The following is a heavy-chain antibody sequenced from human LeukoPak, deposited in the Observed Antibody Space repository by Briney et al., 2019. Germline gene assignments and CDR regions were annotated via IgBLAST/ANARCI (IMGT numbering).Heavy chain of an antibody. J-gene: IGHJ6*02. V-gene: IGHV3-9*01. CDR3: AKDLDCSGGSCYSVPPRYYYYGMDV. Sequence: GGSLRLSCAASGFTFDDYAMHWVRQAPGRGLDWASGISWNSGSIGYADSVKGRFTISRDNAKNSLYLQMNSLRAEDTALYYCAKDLDCSGGSCYSVPPRYYYYGMDVWGQGTMVTVSS. CDR1: GFTFDDYA. CDR2: ISWNSGSI. D-gene: IGHD2-15*01.